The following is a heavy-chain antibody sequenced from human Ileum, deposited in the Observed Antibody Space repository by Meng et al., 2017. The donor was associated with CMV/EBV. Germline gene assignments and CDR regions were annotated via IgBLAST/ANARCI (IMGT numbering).Heavy chain of an antibody. V-gene: IGHV4-4*07. CDR3: TSEPPGE. Sequence: QVQLQEPGPGLVKPSETLSLTCTVSADSLSTYSWHWIRQPAGKGLEWIGRLYTTGTIKYNPSLMSRLTMSLDTSKSQFSLNLRSLTAADTAVYYCTSEPPGEWGRGTLVTVSS. CDR1: ADSLSTYS. D-gene: IGHD1-14*01. CDR2: LYTTGTI. J-gene: IGHJ4*02.